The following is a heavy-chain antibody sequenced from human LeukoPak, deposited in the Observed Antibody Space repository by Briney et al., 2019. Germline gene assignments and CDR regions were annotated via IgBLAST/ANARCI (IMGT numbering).Heavy chain of an antibody. D-gene: IGHD2-2*02. Sequence: ASVKVSCKASGYTFTGYYMHWVRRAPGQGLEWMGWINPNSGGTNYAQKFQGRVTMTRDTSISTAYMELSRLRSDDTAVYYCARERCSSNSCYKRFDYWGQGTLVTASS. J-gene: IGHJ4*02. CDR3: ARERCSSNSCYKRFDY. CDR2: INPNSGGT. CDR1: GYTFTGYY. V-gene: IGHV1-2*02.